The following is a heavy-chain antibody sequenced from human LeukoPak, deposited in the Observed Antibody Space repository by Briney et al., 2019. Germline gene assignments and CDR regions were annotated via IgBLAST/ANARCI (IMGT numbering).Heavy chain of an antibody. CDR1: GYTLTELS. D-gene: IGHD3-22*01. CDR3: ATLRFDTSAYYSVKAFDN. J-gene: IGHJ4*02. V-gene: IGHV1-24*01. CDR2: FDPVDGET. Sequence: EASVKVSCKVSGYTLTELSMHWVRQAPGTGLEWMGRFDPVDGETIYAQKFQGRVTLTEDTSTDTAYMGLSSLRSDDTAVYFCATLRFDTSAYYSVKAFDNWGQGTLVTVSS.